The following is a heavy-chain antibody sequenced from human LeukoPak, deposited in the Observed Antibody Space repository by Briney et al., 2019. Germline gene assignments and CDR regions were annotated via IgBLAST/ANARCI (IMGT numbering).Heavy chain of an antibody. J-gene: IGHJ3*02. CDR3: ARDLTVYYDSSGYQLDAFDI. Sequence: PSETLSLTCTVSGGSVSGDGYYWSWIRQPPGKGLESIGYIFYSGSTNYNPSLKSRVTISVDTSNNQFSLKLSSVTAADTAVYYCARDLTVYYDSSGYQLDAFDIWGQGTMVTVSS. CDR2: IFYSGST. D-gene: IGHD3-22*01. V-gene: IGHV4-61*08. CDR1: GGSVSGDGYY.